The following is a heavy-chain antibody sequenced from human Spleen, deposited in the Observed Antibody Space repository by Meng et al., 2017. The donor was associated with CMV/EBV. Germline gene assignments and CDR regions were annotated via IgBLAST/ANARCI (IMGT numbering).Heavy chain of an antibody. CDR3: AKEGSRAH. V-gene: IGHV3-30*02. Sequence: GESLKISCAASGFTFSSYGMHWVRQAPGKGLEWVAFIRYDGSNKYYADSVKGRSTISRDNSKNTLYLQMNSLRAEDTAVYYCAKEGSRAHWGQGTLVTVSS. CDR2: IRYDGSNK. CDR1: GFTFSSYG. D-gene: IGHD3-10*01. J-gene: IGHJ4*02.